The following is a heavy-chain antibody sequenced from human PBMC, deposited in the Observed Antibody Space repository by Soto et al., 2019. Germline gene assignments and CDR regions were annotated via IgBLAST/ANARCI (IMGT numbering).Heavy chain of an antibody. V-gene: IGHV1-69*01. D-gene: IGHD2-15*01. CDR1: GATFRTNP. CDR3: ARKGGGDCPGGGCFSLDF. CDR2: IVPMSGTP. Sequence: QVQLVQSGAEVKKPGSSVKVSCKVSGATFRTNPIAWVRQAPGQGLEWMGGIVPMSGTPKYAQKFQDRVTITADETTSPAYMELGTLSSEDPAIYYCARKGGGDCPGGGCFSLDFWGQGTLITVSS. J-gene: IGHJ4*02.